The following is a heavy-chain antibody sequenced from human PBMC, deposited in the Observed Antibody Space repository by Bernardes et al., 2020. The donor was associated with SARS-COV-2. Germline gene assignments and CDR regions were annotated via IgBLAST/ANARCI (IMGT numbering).Heavy chain of an antibody. Sequence: GESLKISCKASGYTFTSYWIGWVRQMPAKGLEWMGIIYPGDSDTNYSPSFQGQVTISADKSISTVYLQWSSLKASDTAMYYCARGERLKTDFGLDVWGQGTTVIVSS. CDR2: IYPGDSDT. J-gene: IGHJ6*02. CDR3: ARGERLKTDFGLDV. CDR1: GYTFTSYW. D-gene: IGHD3-16*01. V-gene: IGHV5-51*01.